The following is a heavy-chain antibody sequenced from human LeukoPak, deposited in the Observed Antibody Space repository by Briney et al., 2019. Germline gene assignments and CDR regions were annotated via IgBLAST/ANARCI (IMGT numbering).Heavy chain of an antibody. CDR2: IYYSGST. Sequence: PSQTLSLTCTVSGGSISSGGYYWSWIRQHPGKGLEWIGYIYYSGSTYYNPSLKSRVTISVDTSKNQFSLKLSSVTAADTAVYYCVTANPLYCSSTSCYYAFDIWGQGTMVTVSS. CDR3: VTANPLYCSSTSCYYAFDI. V-gene: IGHV4-31*03. CDR1: GGSISSGGYY. D-gene: IGHD2-2*01. J-gene: IGHJ3*02.